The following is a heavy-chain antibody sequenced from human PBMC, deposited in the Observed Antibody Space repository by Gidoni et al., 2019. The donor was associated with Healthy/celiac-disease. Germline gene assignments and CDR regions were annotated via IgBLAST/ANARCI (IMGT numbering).Heavy chain of an antibody. V-gene: IGHV2-5*01. J-gene: IGHJ4*02. CDR2: LYWNDDK. Sequence: QIPLKESGPTLVKPTQTLTPTCPFSGFSLSTSGVGVGWLRQPPGKALEWLALLYWNDDKRYSPSLKSRLTITKDTSKNQVVLTMANMDPVDTATYYCAHRPTGVRWGGSGPFFDYWGQGTLVTVSS. D-gene: IGHD3-10*01. CDR1: GFSLSTSGVG. CDR3: AHRPTGVRWGGSGPFFDY.